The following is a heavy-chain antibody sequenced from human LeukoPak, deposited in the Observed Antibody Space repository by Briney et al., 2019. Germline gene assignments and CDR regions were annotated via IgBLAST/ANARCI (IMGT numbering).Heavy chain of an antibody. CDR3: ARVYGDRIDY. Sequence: SETLSLTCNLSGGSISSYYWSWIRQPPGKGLEWIGEINHSGSTNYNPSLKSRVTISVDTSKNQFSLKLSSVTAAVTAVYYCARVYGDRIDYWGQGTLVTVSS. D-gene: IGHD4-17*01. CDR1: GGSISSYY. J-gene: IGHJ4*02. CDR2: INHSGST. V-gene: IGHV4-34*01.